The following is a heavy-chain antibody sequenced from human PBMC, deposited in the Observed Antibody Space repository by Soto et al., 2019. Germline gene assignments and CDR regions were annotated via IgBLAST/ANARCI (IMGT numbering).Heavy chain of an antibody. CDR2: TSYDGSNR. D-gene: IGHD2-15*01. CDR3: ARDQKGGHCSGGSCNSCYGMDV. J-gene: IGHJ6*02. Sequence: QEQLVESGGGVVQPGRSLRLSCTASGFTFSNYSMHWVRQAPGKGLEWVAVTSYDGSNRYYADSVEGRFTISRDNSKNTVYGQMNSLRPEDTAIYYCARDQKGGHCSGGSCNSCYGMDVWGQGTTVTVSS. V-gene: IGHV3-30-3*01. CDR1: GFTFSNYS.